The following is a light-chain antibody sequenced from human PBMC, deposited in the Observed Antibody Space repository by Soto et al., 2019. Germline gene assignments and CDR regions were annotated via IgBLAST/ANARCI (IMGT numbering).Light chain of an antibody. Sequence: IVMTQSAATQSVSPGERATLSCRASQSVSSNLAWYQQKPGQAPRILIYGASTRATGIPARFSGSGSGTEFTLTISSLQSEDFAVYYCQQYNNWPRTFGQGTKVDIK. V-gene: IGKV3-15*01. CDR3: QQYNNWPRT. J-gene: IGKJ1*01. CDR1: QSVSSN. CDR2: GAS.